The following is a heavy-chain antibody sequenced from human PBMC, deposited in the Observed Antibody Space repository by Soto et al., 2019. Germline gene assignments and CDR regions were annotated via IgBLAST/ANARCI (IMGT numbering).Heavy chain of an antibody. CDR1: GFTFSSYA. D-gene: IGHD6-19*01. V-gene: IGHV3-23*01. CDR2: ISGSGGST. J-gene: IGHJ4*02. CDR3: AKDLKWFKQWLGTRFDY. Sequence: GGSLRLSCAASGFTFSSYAMSWVRQAPGKGLEWVSAISGSGGSTYYADSVKGRFTISRDNSKNTLYLQMNSLRAEDTAVYYCAKDLKWFKQWLGTRFDYWGQGTLVTVSS.